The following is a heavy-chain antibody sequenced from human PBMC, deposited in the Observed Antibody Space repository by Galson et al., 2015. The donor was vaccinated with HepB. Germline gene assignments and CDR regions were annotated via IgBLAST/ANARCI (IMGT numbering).Heavy chain of an antibody. V-gene: IGHV3-23*01. CDR3: AKDGGDCSGGNCYYFDY. D-gene: IGHD2-15*01. CDR1: GFTFSGYA. CDR2: ISASGGST. J-gene: IGHJ4*02. Sequence: SLRLSCAASGFTFSGYAMSWVRQAPGKGLDWVSGISASGGSTYYADSVKGRFTLSRDNSKSTLYLQMNSLRAEDTAVYYCAKDGGDCSGGNCYYFDYWGQGTLVTVSS.